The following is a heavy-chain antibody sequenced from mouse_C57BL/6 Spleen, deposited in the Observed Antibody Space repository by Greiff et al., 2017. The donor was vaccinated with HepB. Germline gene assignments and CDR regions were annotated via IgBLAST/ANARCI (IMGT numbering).Heavy chain of an antibody. D-gene: IGHD1-1*01. CDR2: IDPSDSYT. V-gene: IGHV1-69*01. J-gene: IGHJ3*01. CDR3: ARGPDYYGSRAWFAY. Sequence: VQLQQPGAELVMPGASVKLSCKASGYTFTSYWMHWVKQRPGQGLEWIGEIDPSDSYTNYNQKFKGKSTLTVDKSSSTAYMQLSSLTSEDSAVYYCARGPDYYGSRAWFAYWGQGTLVTVSA. CDR1: GYTFTSYW.